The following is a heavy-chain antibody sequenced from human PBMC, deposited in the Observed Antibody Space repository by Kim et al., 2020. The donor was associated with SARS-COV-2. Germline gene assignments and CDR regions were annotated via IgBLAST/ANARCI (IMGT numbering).Heavy chain of an antibody. J-gene: IGHJ6*02. Sequence: ASVKVSCKASGYTFTSYAMHWVRQAPGQRLEWMGWINAGNGNTKYSQKFQGRVTITRDTSASTAYMELSSLRSEDTAVYYCARDRWAAAAGRYYYYGMDVWGQGTTVTVSS. D-gene: IGHD6-13*01. V-gene: IGHV1-3*01. CDR3: ARDRWAAAAGRYYYYGMDV. CDR1: GYTFTSYA. CDR2: INAGNGNT.